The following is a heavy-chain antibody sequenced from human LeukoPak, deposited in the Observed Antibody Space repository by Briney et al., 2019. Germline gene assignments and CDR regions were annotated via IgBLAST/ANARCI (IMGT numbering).Heavy chain of an antibody. J-gene: IGHJ4*02. V-gene: IGHV3-30*02. CDR2: IRYDGSNK. CDR3: AKGRSDRHSPYYYGSEGVYFDY. Sequence: QPGGSLRLSCAASGFTFSSYGMHWVRQAPGKGLEWVAFIRYDGSNKYYADSVKGRFTISRDNSKNTLYLQMNSLRAEDTAVYYCAKGRSDRHSPYYYGSEGVYFDYWGQGTLVTVSS. CDR1: GFTFSSYG. D-gene: IGHD3-10*01.